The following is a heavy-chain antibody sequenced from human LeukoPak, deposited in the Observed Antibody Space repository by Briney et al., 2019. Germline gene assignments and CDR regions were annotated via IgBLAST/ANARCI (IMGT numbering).Heavy chain of an antibody. J-gene: IGHJ4*02. Sequence: GTSLRLSCAASGFTFSNYGMHWVRQAPGKGLEWVAVIWYDGSSKNYADSVKGRFTISRDNSNNTLYLQVNSLRAEDTAVYYCVRDSLDYWGQGTLVTVSS. CDR2: IWYDGSSK. CDR3: VRDSLDY. V-gene: IGHV3-33*01. CDR1: GFTFSNYG.